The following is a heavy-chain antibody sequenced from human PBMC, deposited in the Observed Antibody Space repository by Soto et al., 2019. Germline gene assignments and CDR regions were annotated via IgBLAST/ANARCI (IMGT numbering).Heavy chain of an antibody. CDR3: ARAIGSTLYYYGMDV. J-gene: IGHJ6*02. CDR2: INHGGST. D-gene: IGHD2-2*01. V-gene: IGHV4-34*01. CDR1: GGSFSGYY. Sequence: LSLTCAVYGGSFSGYYWSWIRQPPGKGLEWIGEINHGGSTNYNPSLKSRVTISVDTSKNQFSLKLSSVTAADTAVYYCARAIGSTLYYYGMDVWGQGTTVTVSS.